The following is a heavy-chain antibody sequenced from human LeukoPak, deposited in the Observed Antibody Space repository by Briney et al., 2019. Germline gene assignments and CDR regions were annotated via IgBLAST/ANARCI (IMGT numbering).Heavy chain of an antibody. CDR3: ARGKLGPRAYYGMDV. V-gene: IGHV1-2*04. Sequence: ASVKVSCKASGYTFTSYAMNWVRQAPGQGLEWMGWINPNSGGTNYAQKFQGWVTMTRDTSISTAYMELSRLRSDDTAVYYCARGKLGPRAYYGMDVWGQGTTVTVSS. J-gene: IGHJ6*02. CDR1: GYTFTSYA. CDR2: INPNSGGT. D-gene: IGHD7-27*01.